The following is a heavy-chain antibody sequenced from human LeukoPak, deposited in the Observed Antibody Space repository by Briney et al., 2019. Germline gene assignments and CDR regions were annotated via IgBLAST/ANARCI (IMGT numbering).Heavy chain of an antibody. Sequence: GGSLRLSCAASGFTLDDYGMSWVRQAPGKGLEWVSGINWNGGSTGYADSVKGRFTISRDNAKNSLYLQMNSLRAEDTALYHCARARNSYYYDSTRGSWFDPWGQGTLVTVSS. CDR1: GFTLDDYG. J-gene: IGHJ5*02. V-gene: IGHV3-20*01. CDR2: INWNGGST. CDR3: ARARNSYYYDSTRGSWFDP. D-gene: IGHD3-22*01.